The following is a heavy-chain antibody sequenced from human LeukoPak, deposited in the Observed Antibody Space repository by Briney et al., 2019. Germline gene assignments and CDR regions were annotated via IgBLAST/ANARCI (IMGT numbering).Heavy chain of an antibody. CDR2: IISSISYK. CDR1: GFTFCDYY. CDR3: ARDGLYYHDSSGYPVGGYYGMDV. V-gene: IGHV3-11*06. J-gene: IGHJ6*02. D-gene: IGHD3-22*01. Sequence: GGSLRLSCAASGFTFCDYYMIWMPQAPGKGWEGGSYIISSISYKNYAYPVKVRFTISRDNAKNSLDLQMNSLRAEDTAVYYCARDGLYYHDSSGYPVGGYYGMDVWGQGTTVTVSS.